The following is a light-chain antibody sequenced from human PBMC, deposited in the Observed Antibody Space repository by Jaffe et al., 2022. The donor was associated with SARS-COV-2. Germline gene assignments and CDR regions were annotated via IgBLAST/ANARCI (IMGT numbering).Light chain of an antibody. CDR1: SSNIGGNT. CDR3: AAWDDSVTEL. J-gene: IGLJ2*01. CDR2: DNN. Sequence: QSVLTQPPSVSGTPGQRVTISCSGSSSNIGGNTVNWYQQLPGTAPRLLIYDNNKRPSGVPDRFSGSKSGTSGSLAISGLQSEDEADYYCAAWDDSVTELFGGGTKLTVL. V-gene: IGLV1-44*01.